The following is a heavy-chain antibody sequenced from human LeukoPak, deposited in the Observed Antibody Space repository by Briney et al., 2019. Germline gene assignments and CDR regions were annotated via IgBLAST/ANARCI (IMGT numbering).Heavy chain of an antibody. D-gene: IGHD1-26*01. V-gene: IGHV4-59*01. J-gene: IGHJ6*03. CDR2: IYYSGST. CDR1: GGSISSYY. CDR3: ARGIVGATKDGYYYYMDV. Sequence: SETLSLTCTVSGGSISSYYWSWIRQPPGKGLEWIGYIYYSGSTNYNPPLKSRVTISVDTSKNQFSLKLSSVTAADTAVYYCARGIVGATKDGYYYYMDVWGKGTTVTVSS.